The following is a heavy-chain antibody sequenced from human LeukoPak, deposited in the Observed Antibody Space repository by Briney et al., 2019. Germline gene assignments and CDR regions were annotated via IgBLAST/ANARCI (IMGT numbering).Heavy chain of an antibody. CDR1: GGSITSAGYS. CDR2: IYSSGSS. Sequence: SETLSLTCTVSGGSITSAGYSWGWIRQPAGKGLEWIGRIYSSGSSNSNLSLKSRVTISVDTSKNQFSLKLRSVTAADTAVYYCARGYCTSASCPENRYYFDSWGQGTLVTVSS. J-gene: IGHJ4*02. CDR3: ARGYCTSASCPENRYYFDS. V-gene: IGHV4-61*02. D-gene: IGHD2-2*01.